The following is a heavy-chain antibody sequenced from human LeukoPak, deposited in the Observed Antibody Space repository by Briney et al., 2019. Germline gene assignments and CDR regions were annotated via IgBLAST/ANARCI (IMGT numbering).Heavy chain of an antibody. CDR2: ISGSGGST. V-gene: IGHV3-23*01. J-gene: IGHJ4*02. CDR1: GFTFSSYA. Sequence: PGGSLRLSCAASGFTFSSYAMSWVRQAPGKGLEWVSSISGSGGSTFYADSVKGRFTISRDNSKNTLYLQMNSLRAEDTAVYYWAKDPYSGSYFDYWGQGTLVTVSS. D-gene: IGHD1-26*01. CDR3: AKDPYSGSYFDY.